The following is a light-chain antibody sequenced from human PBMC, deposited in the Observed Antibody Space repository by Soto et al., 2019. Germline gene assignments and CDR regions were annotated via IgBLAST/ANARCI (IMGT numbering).Light chain of an antibody. CDR1: SSDVGGYNY. CDR2: EVS. V-gene: IGLV2-14*01. Sequence: QFALTQPASVSGSPGQSITISCTGTSSDVGGYNYVSWYQQYPGKAPKLMIYEVSNRPSGVSNRFSGSKSGNTASLTISGLQAEDEADYYCTSYTGGSTYVFGTGTKVTVL. J-gene: IGLJ1*01. CDR3: TSYTGGSTYV.